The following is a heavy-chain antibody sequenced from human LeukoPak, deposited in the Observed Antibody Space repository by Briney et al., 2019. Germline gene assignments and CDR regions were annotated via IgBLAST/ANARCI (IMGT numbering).Heavy chain of an antibody. J-gene: IGHJ4*02. V-gene: IGHV4-30-4*08. CDR2: IYYSGST. CDR3: ARHLGGYDYVWGSYRIQKFDY. Sequence: PSETLSLTCTVSGGSISSGDYYWSWIRQPPGKGLEWIGYIYYSGSTYYNPSLKSRVTISVDTSKNQFSLKLSSVTAADTAVYYCARHLGGYDYVWGSYRIQKFDYWGQGTLVTVSS. D-gene: IGHD3-16*02. CDR1: GGSISSGDYY.